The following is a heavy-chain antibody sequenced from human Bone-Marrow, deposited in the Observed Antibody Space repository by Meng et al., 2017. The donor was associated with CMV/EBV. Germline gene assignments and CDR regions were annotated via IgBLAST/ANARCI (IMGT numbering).Heavy chain of an antibody. CDR3: ASNSPILRFLEWLPYYDY. Sequence: SEPLSLTCAVNGGSFSGYYWSWIRQPPGKGLEWIGEINHSGSTNYNPSLKSRVTISVDTSKNQFSLKLSSVTAADTAVYYCASNSPILRFLEWLPYYDYWGQGTLVTVSS. D-gene: IGHD3-3*01. J-gene: IGHJ4*02. CDR2: INHSGST. CDR1: GGSFSGYY. V-gene: IGHV4-34*01.